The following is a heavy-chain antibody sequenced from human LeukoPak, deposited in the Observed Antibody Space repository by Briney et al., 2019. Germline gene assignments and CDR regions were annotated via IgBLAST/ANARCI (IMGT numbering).Heavy chain of an antibody. Sequence: GGSLRLSCVASGFTFSSYTMNWVRQAPGKGLEWVSSITSSGSHIYYADSVKGRFTISRDNAKNSLYLQMNSLRAEDTALYYCAKGVRITMVRGAFDIWGQGTMVTVSS. D-gene: IGHD3-10*01. V-gene: IGHV3-21*04. CDR1: GFTFSSYT. CDR2: ITSSGSHI. J-gene: IGHJ3*02. CDR3: AKGVRITMVRGAFDI.